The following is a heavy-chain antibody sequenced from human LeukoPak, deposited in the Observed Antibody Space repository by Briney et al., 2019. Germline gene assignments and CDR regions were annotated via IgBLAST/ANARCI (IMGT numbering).Heavy chain of an antibody. CDR1: GGSISNYY. CDR2: IYTSGST. CDR3: AREPGTAMALSIFDY. Sequence: SETLSLTCTVSGGSISNYYWSWIRQPAGKGLEWIGRIYTSGSTNYNPSLKSRVTMSVDTSKNQFSLKLSSVTAADTAVYYCAREPGTAMALSIFDYWGQGTLVTVSS. V-gene: IGHV4-4*07. D-gene: IGHD5-18*01. J-gene: IGHJ4*02.